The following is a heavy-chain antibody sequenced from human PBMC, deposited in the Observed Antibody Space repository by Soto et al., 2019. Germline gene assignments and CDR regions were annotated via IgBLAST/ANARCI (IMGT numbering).Heavy chain of an antibody. Sequence: GGSLRLSCAASGFTFSSYAMNWVRQSPGKGLEWVSGISGSGGSTHYADSVKGRFTISRDSSKDTLYLQMNSLRAEDTAVYYCAKDSSSWYTNWFDPWGQGTLVTVSS. CDR1: GFTFSSYA. D-gene: IGHD6-13*01. CDR2: ISGSGGST. J-gene: IGHJ5*02. V-gene: IGHV3-23*01. CDR3: AKDSSSWYTNWFDP.